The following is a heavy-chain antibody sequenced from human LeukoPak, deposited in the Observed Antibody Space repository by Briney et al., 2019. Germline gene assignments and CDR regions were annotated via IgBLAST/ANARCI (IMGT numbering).Heavy chain of an antibody. J-gene: IGHJ4*02. CDR3: ARVGDYYDSNFDY. V-gene: IGHV1-18*01. Sequence: ASVKVSCKASGYTFTSYGISWVRQAPGQGLEWMGWISAYNGNTNYAQKFQGRVTMTRNTSISTAYMELSSLRSEDTAVYYCARVGDYYDSNFDYWGQGTLVTVSS. D-gene: IGHD3-22*01. CDR2: ISAYNGNT. CDR1: GYTFTSYG.